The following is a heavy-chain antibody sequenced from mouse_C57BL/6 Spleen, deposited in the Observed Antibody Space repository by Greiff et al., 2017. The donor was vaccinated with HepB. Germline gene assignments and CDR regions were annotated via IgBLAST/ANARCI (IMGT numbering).Heavy chain of an antibody. CDR1: GYTFTSYW. CDR2: IDPSDSYT. V-gene: IGHV1-69*01. Sequence: QVQLQQSGAELVMPGASVKLSCKASGYTFTSYWMHWVKQRPGQGLEWIGEIDPSDSYTNYNQKFKGKSTLTVDKSSSTAYMQLSSLTSEDSAVYYCARAVAYFDYWGQGTTLTVSS. J-gene: IGHJ2*01. CDR3: ARAVAYFDY.